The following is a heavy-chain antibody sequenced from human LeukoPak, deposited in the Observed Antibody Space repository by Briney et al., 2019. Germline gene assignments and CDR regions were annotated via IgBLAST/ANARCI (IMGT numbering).Heavy chain of an antibody. J-gene: IGHJ4*02. CDR3: ARSPRPAAFDY. CDR1: GFTVSSNY. Sequence: GGSLRLSCAASGFTVSSNYMSWVRQAPGKGLEWVSVIYSGGGTYYADSVKGRFTISRDNSKNTLYLQMNSLRAEDTAVYYCARSPRPAAFDYWGQGTLVTVSS. D-gene: IGHD2-2*01. CDR2: IYSGGGT. V-gene: IGHV3-53*01.